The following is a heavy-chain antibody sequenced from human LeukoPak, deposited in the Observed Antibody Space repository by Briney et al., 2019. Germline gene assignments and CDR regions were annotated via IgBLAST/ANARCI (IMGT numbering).Heavy chain of an antibody. J-gene: IGHJ4*02. CDR2: ISYDGSNK. V-gene: IGHV3-30-3*01. CDR3: ARDHRRYFDY. CDR1: GFTFSSYA. Sequence: GGSLRLSCAGSGFTFSSYAMHWVRQALGKGLEWVAVISYDGSNKYYADSVKGRFTISRDNSKNTLYLQMNSLRAEDTAVYYCARDHRRYFDYWGQGTLVTVSS.